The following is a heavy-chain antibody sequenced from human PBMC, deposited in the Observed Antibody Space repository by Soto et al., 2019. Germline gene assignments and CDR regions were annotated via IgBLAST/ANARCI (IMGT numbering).Heavy chain of an antibody. J-gene: IGHJ4*02. CDR3: ARDLYENFGGYSRGFDH. CDR2: VWYDGNHR. Sequence: GGSLRLSCAASGFSFNNFGIHWVRQAPGKGLEWVAIVWYDGNHRFYADSVKGRFSISRDSSNNTVYLQMNSLRVEDTAPYYCARDLYENFGGYSRGFDHWGQGAQVTVSS. V-gene: IGHV3-33*01. CDR1: GFSFNNFG. D-gene: IGHD2-2*03.